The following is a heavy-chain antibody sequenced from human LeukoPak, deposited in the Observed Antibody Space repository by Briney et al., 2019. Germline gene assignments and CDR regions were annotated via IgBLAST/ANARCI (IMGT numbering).Heavy chain of an antibody. V-gene: IGHV3-23*01. D-gene: IGHD2-2*01. CDR2: ISGSGETT. Sequence: GYLRLSCAAPGFTFSSYAVSWVRQAPGRGLECISSISGSGETTYYADSVKGRFTSSRDNSKKTVYLQLSSLRAEDTAVYYCAKAMSSTTWGIFDYWGQGTLVTVSS. CDR3: AKAMSSTTWGIFDY. J-gene: IGHJ4*02. CDR1: GFTFSSYA.